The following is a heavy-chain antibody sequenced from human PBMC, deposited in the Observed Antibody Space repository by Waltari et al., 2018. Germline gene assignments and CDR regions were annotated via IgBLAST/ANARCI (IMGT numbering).Heavy chain of an antibody. CDR1: RYSISSGYH. Sequence: QVQLQESGPGLVKPSETLSLTCAVSRYSISSGYHWGWTRQPPGKGLEWIGSIYHGGSTYYNPSLKSRVTISVDTSKNQFSLKLSSVTAADTAVYFCARVYYYDSSGYLHDYWGQGTLVTVSS. CDR2: IYHGGST. J-gene: IGHJ4*02. CDR3: ARVYYYDSSGYLHDY. V-gene: IGHV4-38-2*01. D-gene: IGHD3-22*01.